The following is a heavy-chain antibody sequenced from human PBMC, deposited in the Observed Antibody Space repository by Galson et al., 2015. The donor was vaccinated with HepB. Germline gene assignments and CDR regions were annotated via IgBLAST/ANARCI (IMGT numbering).Heavy chain of an antibody. D-gene: IGHD5-12*01. V-gene: IGHV1-2*02. CDR3: ARDAPSIRGYSGYDYGY. Sequence: SVKVSCKASGYTFTGYYMHWVRQAPGQGLEWMGWINPNSGGTNYAQKFQGRVTMTRDTSISTAYMELSRLRSDDTAVYYCARDAPSIRGYSGYDYGYWGQGTLVTVSS. CDR1: GYTFTGYY. J-gene: IGHJ4*02. CDR2: INPNSGGT.